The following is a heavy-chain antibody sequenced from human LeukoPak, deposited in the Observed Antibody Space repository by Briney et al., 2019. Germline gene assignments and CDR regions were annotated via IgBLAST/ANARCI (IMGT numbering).Heavy chain of an antibody. Sequence: SETLSLTCTVSGGSISSHYWSWIRQPPGKGLEWIGYIYYSGSTNYNPSLKSRVTISVDTSKNQFSLKLSSVTAADTAVYYCAREGRYCSSTSCYSRWFDPWGQGTLVTVSS. D-gene: IGHD2-2*01. V-gene: IGHV4-59*11. CDR1: GGSISSHY. CDR3: AREGRYCSSTSCYSRWFDP. CDR2: IYYSGST. J-gene: IGHJ5*02.